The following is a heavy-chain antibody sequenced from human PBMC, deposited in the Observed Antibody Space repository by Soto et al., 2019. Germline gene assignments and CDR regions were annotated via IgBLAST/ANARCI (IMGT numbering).Heavy chain of an antibody. V-gene: IGHV3-23*01. J-gene: IGHJ6*02. CDR1: GFTFSSYA. D-gene: IGHD6-19*01. Sequence: QPGGSLRLSCAASGFTFSSYAMSWVRQAPGKGLEWVSAISGSGGSTYYADSVKGRFTISRDNSKNTLYLQMNSLRAEDTAVYYCAKGLAVAGSKAYGMDVWGQGTTVTVSS. CDR3: AKGLAVAGSKAYGMDV. CDR2: ISGSGGST.